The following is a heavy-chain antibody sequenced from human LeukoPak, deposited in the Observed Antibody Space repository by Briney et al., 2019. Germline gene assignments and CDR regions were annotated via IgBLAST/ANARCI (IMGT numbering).Heavy chain of an antibody. J-gene: IGHJ6*02. V-gene: IGHV3-33*06. Sequence: GGSLRLSCAASGFTFSSYGMHWVRQAPGKGLEWVAVIWYDGSNKYYADSVKGRFTISRDNSKNTLYLQMNSLRAEDTAVYYCAKTYGPGGYYNPQNYYYYGMDVWGQGTTVTVSS. CDR3: AKTYGPGGYYNPQNYYYYGMDV. CDR1: GFTFSSYG. D-gene: IGHD3-10*01. CDR2: IWYDGSNK.